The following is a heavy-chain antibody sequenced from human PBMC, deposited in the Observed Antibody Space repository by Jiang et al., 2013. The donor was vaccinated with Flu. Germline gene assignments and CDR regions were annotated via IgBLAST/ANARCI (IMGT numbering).Heavy chain of an antibody. CDR2: IDPSDSYT. CDR1: GYSFTSYW. Sequence: SGAEVKKPGESLRISCKGSGYSFTSYWISWVRQMPGKGLEWMGRIDPSDSYTNYGPSFQGHVTISADKSISTAYLQWSSLKASDTAMYYCARCNYSSSWSLDAFDIWGQGTMVTVSS. V-gene: IGHV5-10-1*01. D-gene: IGHD6-13*01. CDR3: ARCNYSSSWSLDAFDI. J-gene: IGHJ3*02.